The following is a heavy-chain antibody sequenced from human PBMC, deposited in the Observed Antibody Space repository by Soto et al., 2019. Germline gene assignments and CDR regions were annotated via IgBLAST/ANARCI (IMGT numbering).Heavy chain of an antibody. V-gene: IGHV4-59*01. CDR1: GGSISSYY. CDR2: IYYSGST. CDR3: ARDVQSQFDP. J-gene: IGHJ5*02. D-gene: IGHD4-4*01. Sequence: SETLSLTCTVSGGSISSYYWSWIRQPPGKGLEWIGYIYYSGSTNYNPSLKSRVTISVDTSKNQFSLKLSSVTAADTAVYYCARDVQSQFDPWGQGTQVTVSS.